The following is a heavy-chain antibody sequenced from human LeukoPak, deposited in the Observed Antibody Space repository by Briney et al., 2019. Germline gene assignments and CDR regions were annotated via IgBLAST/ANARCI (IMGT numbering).Heavy chain of an antibody. CDR3: ARSILRYYFDSSGYYPYYFDY. J-gene: IGHJ4*02. Sequence: ASETLSLTCTVSGYSISSGYYWGWIRQPPGKGLEWVGSINYRGSNYHNSSLKSRVTMSIDTSKNQFSLKLSSVTAADTAVYYCARSILRYYFDSSGYYPYYFDYWGQGMLVTVSS. CDR1: GYSISSGYY. D-gene: IGHD3-22*01. CDR2: INYRGSN. V-gene: IGHV4-38-2*02.